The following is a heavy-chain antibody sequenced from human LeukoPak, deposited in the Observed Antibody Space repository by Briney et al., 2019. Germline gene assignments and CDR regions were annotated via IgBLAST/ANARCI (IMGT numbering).Heavy chain of an antibody. CDR2: IYSGGST. CDR1: GFTVSSNY. V-gene: IGHV3-53*01. D-gene: IGHD3-16*01. J-gene: IGHJ4*02. CDR3: ARSAYDYVWGSYSGGEFDC. Sequence: GGSLRLTCAASGFTVSSNYMSWVRQAPGKGLEWVSVIYSGGSTYYADSVKGRFTISRDNSKNTLYLQMNSLRAEDTAVYYCARSAYDYVWGSYSGGEFDCWGQGTLVTVPS.